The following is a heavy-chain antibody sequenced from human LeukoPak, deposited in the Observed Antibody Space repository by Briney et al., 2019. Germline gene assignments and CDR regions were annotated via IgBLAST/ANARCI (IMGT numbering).Heavy chain of an antibody. CDR1: GYTFTSYD. Sequence: GASVKVSCKGSGYTFTSYDINWVRQATGQGLEWMGWMNPNSGNTGYAQKFQGRVTMTRNTSISTAYMELSSLRSEDTAVYYCARGRLTVTTFNYWGQGTLVTVSS. CDR3: ARGRLTVTTFNY. V-gene: IGHV1-8*01. J-gene: IGHJ4*02. CDR2: MNPNSGNT. D-gene: IGHD4-17*01.